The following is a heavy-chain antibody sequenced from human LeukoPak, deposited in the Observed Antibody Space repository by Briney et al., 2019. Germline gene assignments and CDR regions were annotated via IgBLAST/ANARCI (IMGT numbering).Heavy chain of an antibody. Sequence: SETLSLTCTVSGGSISSYYWSWIRQPPGKGLEWIGYIYYSGSTNYNPSLRSRVTISVDTSKNQFSLKLSSVTAADTAVYYCARHGLPPLWFGELLLSSYFDYWGQGTLVTVSS. V-gene: IGHV4-59*08. CDR3: ARHGLPPLWFGELLLSSYFDY. J-gene: IGHJ4*02. D-gene: IGHD3-10*01. CDR2: IYYSGST. CDR1: GGSISSYY.